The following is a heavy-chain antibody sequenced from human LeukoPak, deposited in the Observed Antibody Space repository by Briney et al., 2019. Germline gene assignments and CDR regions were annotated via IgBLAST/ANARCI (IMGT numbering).Heavy chain of an antibody. V-gene: IGHV5-51*01. CDR1: GYSFVNYW. Sequence: GESLKITCKCSGYSFVNYWIGWVRQMPGKGLQWMGLIYPGDSNTVYRPSFQGQVTMSVDKSISTAYLQWSSLKASDTAMYYCAVRMAYDSIGDVNWWGQGTQVTVSS. D-gene: IGHD3-22*01. CDR3: AVRMAYDSIGDVNW. CDR2: IYPGDSNT. J-gene: IGHJ1*01.